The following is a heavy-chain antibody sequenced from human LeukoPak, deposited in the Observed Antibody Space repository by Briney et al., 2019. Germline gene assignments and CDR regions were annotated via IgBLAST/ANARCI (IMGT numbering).Heavy chain of an antibody. V-gene: IGHV3-21*01. CDR1: GFSFSTYK. CDR2: IFTGSGDF. Sequence: GGSLRLSCAASGFSFSTYKMTWVRQAPGKGLEWVSSIFTGSGDFFYADSVKGRFTISRDDAKDSLYLHMNSLRAEDTAVYYCASHIAASGFPFDYWGQGTLVTVSS. CDR3: ASHIAASGFPFDY. J-gene: IGHJ4*02. D-gene: IGHD6-13*01.